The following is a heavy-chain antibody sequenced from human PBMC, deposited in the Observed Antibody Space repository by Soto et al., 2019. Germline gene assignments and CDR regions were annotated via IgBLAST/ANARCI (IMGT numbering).Heavy chain of an antibody. D-gene: IGHD2-15*01. Sequence: QVQLVQSGAEVKKPGASVKVSCKASGYTFTSYDINWVRQATGQWLEWMGWMNPNSGNTGYAQKFQGRVPRTRNTCICTAYMGLSSRNSADMAVYDCASGRAVAAFGDLWGPGTLVTVSS. CDR1: GYTFTSYD. CDR2: MNPNSGNT. J-gene: IGHJ2*01. V-gene: IGHV1-8*02. CDR3: ASGRAVAAFGDL.